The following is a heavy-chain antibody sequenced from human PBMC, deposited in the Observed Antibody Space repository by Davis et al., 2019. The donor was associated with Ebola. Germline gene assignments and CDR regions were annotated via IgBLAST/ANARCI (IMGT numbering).Heavy chain of an antibody. V-gene: IGHV4-59*01. J-gene: IGHJ4*02. Sequence: PGGSLRLSCTVSGGSISGYYWSWTQQPPGKGLEWIAYIYYSGFTNYNPSLKSRVTISVDTSKNQFSLKLTSVTAADTAVYYCARWNEGSDHWGQGTLITVSS. CDR2: IYYSGFT. D-gene: IGHD1-1*01. CDR1: GGSISGYY. CDR3: ARWNEGSDH.